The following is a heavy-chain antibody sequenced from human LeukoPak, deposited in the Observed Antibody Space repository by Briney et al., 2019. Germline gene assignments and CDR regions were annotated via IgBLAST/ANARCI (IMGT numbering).Heavy chain of an antibody. D-gene: IGHD4-17*01. CDR3: AKPTSTVITPFDY. CDR2: ISGSGGST. V-gene: IGHV3-23*01. J-gene: IGHJ4*02. Sequence: GGSLRLSCAASGFTFSTYAMSWVRQAPGKGLEWVSVISGSGGSTHYADSVKGRFTISRDNSKSTLYLEMNSLRAEDTAVYYCAKPTSTVITPFDYWGQGTLVTVSS. CDR1: GFTFSTYA.